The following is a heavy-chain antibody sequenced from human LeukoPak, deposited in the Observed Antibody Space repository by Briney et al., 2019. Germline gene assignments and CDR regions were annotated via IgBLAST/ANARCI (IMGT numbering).Heavy chain of an antibody. CDR3: ARSPSGRYSLIGFLEN. V-gene: IGHV3-21*06. Sequence: GGALRLSCAASGFIFSSYSMNWVRQAPGKGLEWVSFIDSSGNYIYYADSVKGRFTISRDNAKNSLYLQMNSLRAEDTAIYYCARSPSGRYSLIGFLENWGQGTLVTVSS. J-gene: IGHJ4*02. D-gene: IGHD1-26*01. CDR2: IDSSGNYI. CDR1: GFIFSSYS.